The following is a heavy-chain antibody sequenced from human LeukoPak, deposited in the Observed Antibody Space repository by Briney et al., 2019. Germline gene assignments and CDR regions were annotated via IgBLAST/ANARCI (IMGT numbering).Heavy chain of an antibody. Sequence: ASVKFSCKASGYTFTSYYMHWVRQAPGQGLEWMGIINPSGGSTSYAQKFQGRVTMTRDMSTSTVYMELSSLRSEDTAVYYCARGGHRWPNHGKLDYWGQGTLVTVSS. J-gene: IGHJ4*02. V-gene: IGHV1-46*01. D-gene: IGHD1-14*01. CDR2: INPSGGST. CDR1: GYTFTSYY. CDR3: ARGGHRWPNHGKLDY.